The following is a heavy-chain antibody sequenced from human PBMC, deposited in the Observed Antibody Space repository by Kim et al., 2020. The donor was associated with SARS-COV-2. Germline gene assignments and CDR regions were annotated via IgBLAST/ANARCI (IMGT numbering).Heavy chain of an antibody. CDR3: ARDVGRYSSGWYPTYYYYYGMDV. CDR2: IYSGGST. Sequence: GGSLRLSCAASGFTVSSNYMSWVRQAPGKGLEWVSVIYSGGSTYYADSVKGRFTISRDNSKNTLYLQMNSLRAEDTAVYYCARDVGRYSSGWYPTYYYYYGMDVWGQGTTVTVSS. CDR1: GFTVSSNY. J-gene: IGHJ6*02. V-gene: IGHV3-66*01. D-gene: IGHD6-19*01.